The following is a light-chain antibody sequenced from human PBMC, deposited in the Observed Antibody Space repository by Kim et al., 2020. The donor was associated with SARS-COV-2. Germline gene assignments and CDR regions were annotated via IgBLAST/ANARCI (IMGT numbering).Light chain of an antibody. CDR1: SLRSYY. Sequence: SSELTQDPAVSVALGQTVRITCQGDSLRSYYASWYQQKPGQAPVLVIYGKNNRPSGIPDRFSGSSSGNTASLTITGAQAEDEADYYCNSRSSSGNPPYVF. CDR2: GKN. V-gene: IGLV3-19*01. J-gene: IGLJ1*01. CDR3: NSRSSSGNPPYV.